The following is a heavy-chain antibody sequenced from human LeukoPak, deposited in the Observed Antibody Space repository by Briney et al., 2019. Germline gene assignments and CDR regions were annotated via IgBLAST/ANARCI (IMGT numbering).Heavy chain of an antibody. CDR3: ARAYIVVVVAATDFIDY. J-gene: IGHJ4*02. V-gene: IGHV3-30*03. D-gene: IGHD2-15*01. Sequence: PGGSLRLSCAASGFTFSSYGMHWVRQAPGKGLEWVAVISYDGSNKYYADSVKGRFTISRDNSKNTLYLQMNSLRAEDTAVYYCARAYIVVVVAATDFIDYWGQGTLVTVSS. CDR1: GFTFSSYG. CDR2: ISYDGSNK.